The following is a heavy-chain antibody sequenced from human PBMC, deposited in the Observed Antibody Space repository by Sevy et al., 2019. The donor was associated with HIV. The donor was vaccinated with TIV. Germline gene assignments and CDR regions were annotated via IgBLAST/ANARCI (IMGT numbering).Heavy chain of an antibody. CDR1: GFTFSYAW. CDR3: AKEGLRPYDSSSYYAGPDAFHI. J-gene: IGHJ3*02. Sequence: GGSLRLSCEASGFTFSYAWMSWVRQAPGKGLEWVSAISRSGGRTYYADSVKGRFTISRDNSKNTLYLQMNSLRAEDTAVHYCAKEGLRPYDSSSYYAGPDAFHIWGQGTMVTVSS. D-gene: IGHD3-22*01. V-gene: IGHV3-23*01. CDR2: ISRSGGRT.